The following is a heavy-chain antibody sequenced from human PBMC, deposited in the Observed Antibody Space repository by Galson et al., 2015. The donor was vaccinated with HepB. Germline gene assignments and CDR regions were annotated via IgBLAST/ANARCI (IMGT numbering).Heavy chain of an antibody. V-gene: IGHV3-11*01. CDR2: ISSSGSTI. J-gene: IGHJ4*02. D-gene: IGHD4-17*01. CDR3: ATFRRTVTTDFDY. CDR1: GFTFSDYY. Sequence: SLRLSCAASGFTFSDYYMSWIRQAPGKGLEWVSYISSSGSTIHYADSVKGRFTISRDNSKNTLYLQINSLRAEDTAVYYCATFRRTVTTDFDYWGQGTLSPSPQ.